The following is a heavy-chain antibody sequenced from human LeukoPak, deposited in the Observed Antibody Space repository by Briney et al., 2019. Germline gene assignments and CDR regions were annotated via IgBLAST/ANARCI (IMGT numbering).Heavy chain of an antibody. CDR2: ISVYNGDT. CDR3: ARDLGGTGWLLSYWAFDI. V-gene: IGHV1-18*01. J-gene: IGHJ3*02. CDR1: GYTFTSYG. D-gene: IGHD5-24*01. Sequence: ASVKVSCKASGYTFTSYGISWVRQAPAQGLEWMGWISVYNGDTNYAQKLQGRVTMTTDTSTSTAYMELRSLRSDDTAVYYCARDLGGTGWLLSYWAFDIWGQGTMVTVSS.